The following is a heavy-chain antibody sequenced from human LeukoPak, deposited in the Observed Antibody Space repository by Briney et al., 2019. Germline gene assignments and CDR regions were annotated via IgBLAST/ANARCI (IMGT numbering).Heavy chain of an antibody. CDR3: ARGVEPLVANTLAY. CDR1: GFTVITND. CDR2: LYSDGNT. Sequence: PGGSLRLSCAASGFTVITNDMTWVRQAPGMGLEWVSVLYSDGNTKYADSVQGRFTISRDNSKNTLYLEMNSLSPDDTAVYYCARGVEPLVANTLAYWGQGTLVTVSS. V-gene: IGHV3-53*01. D-gene: IGHD1-14*01. J-gene: IGHJ4*02.